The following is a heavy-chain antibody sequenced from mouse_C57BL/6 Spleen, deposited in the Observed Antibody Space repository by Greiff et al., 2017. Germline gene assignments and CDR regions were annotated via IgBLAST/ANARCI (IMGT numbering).Heavy chain of an antibody. CDR2: IYPRSGNT. CDR1: GYTFTSYG. Sequence: VKLQESGAELARPGASVKLSCKASGYTFTSYGISWVKQRTGQGLEWIGEIYPRSGNTYYNEKFKGKATLTADKSSSTAYMELRSLTSEDSAVYFCARELAGPSMDYWGQGTSVTVSS. J-gene: IGHJ4*01. V-gene: IGHV1-81*01. D-gene: IGHD3-3*01. CDR3: ARELAGPSMDY.